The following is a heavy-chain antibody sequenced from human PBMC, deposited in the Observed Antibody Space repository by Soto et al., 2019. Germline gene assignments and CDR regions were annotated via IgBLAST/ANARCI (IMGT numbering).Heavy chain of an antibody. D-gene: IGHD3-22*01. J-gene: IGHJ4*02. Sequence: QVQLVQSGAEVKKPGASVKVSCKASGYTFTSYDINWVRQATGQGLEWMGWMNPNSGNTGYAQKFQGXVXXXRXXSISTAYMELSSLRSEDTAVYYCARVGYYYDSSGYYLSFDYWGQGTLVTVSS. V-gene: IGHV1-8*01. CDR1: GYTFTSYD. CDR3: ARVGYYYDSSGYYLSFDY. CDR2: MNPNSGNT.